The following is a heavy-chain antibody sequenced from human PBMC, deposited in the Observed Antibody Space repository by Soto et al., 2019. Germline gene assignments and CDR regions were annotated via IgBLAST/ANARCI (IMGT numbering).Heavy chain of an antibody. CDR3: AKIGALAGYDYAYYFDY. CDR2: ISYDGSNK. V-gene: IGHV3-30*18. D-gene: IGHD5-12*01. Sequence: HPGGSLRLSCAASGFTFSSYGMHWVRQAPGKGLEWVAVISYDGSNKYYADSVKGRFTISRDNSKNTLYLQMNSLRAEDTAVYYCAKIGALAGYDYAYYFDYWGQGTLVTVSS. J-gene: IGHJ4*02. CDR1: GFTFSSYG.